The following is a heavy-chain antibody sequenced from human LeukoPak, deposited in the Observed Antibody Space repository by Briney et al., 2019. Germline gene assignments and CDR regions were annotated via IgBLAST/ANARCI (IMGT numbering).Heavy chain of an antibody. V-gene: IGHV3-74*01. J-gene: IGHJ4*02. CDR1: GFTFSNLW. D-gene: IGHD6-19*01. CDR2: IKSDRSST. Sequence: GGSLRLPCAASGFTFSNLWVHLVRQAPGKGLVWVSRIKSDRSSTNYAGSVKGRFTISRDNAKNTLYLQMNSLRAEDTAVYYCARGGSGSGWYEPRDYWGQGTLVTVSS. CDR3: ARGGSGSGWYEPRDY.